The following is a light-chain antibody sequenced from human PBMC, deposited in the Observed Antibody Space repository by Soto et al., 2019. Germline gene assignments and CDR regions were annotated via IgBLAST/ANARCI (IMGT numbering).Light chain of an antibody. J-gene: IGKJ1*01. CDR1: ETISSDK. CDR3: QQYGSWT. Sequence: EIVLTQSPGTLSVSPGERATLSCRASETISSDKLAWYQQKPGQPPSLLIYGTFSRATGIPDRFSGSGSGTDFPLTIRRLEPEDSAIYYCQQYGSWTFGQGTKVEI. V-gene: IGKV3-20*01. CDR2: GTF.